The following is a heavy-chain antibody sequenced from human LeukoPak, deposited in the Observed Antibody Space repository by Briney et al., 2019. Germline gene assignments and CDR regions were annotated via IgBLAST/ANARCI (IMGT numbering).Heavy chain of an antibody. CDR2: ISSSSSYI. CDR3: AKNYYDSSGLFDY. V-gene: IGHV3-21*01. D-gene: IGHD3-22*01. Sequence: GGSLRLSCAASEFTFNSYSMNWVRQAPGKGLEWVSSISSSSSYIYYADSVKGRFTISIDNAKNSLHLQMNSLRAEDTAVYYCAKNYYDSSGLFDYWGQGTLVIVSS. CDR1: EFTFNSYS. J-gene: IGHJ4*02.